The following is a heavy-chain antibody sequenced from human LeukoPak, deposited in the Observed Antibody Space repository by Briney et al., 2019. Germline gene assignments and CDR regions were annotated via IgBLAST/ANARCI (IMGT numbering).Heavy chain of an antibody. Sequence: SETLFLTCTVSGGSVSSGSYYWSWIRQPPGKGLEWIGYIYYSGSTNYNPSLKSRVTISVDTSKNQFSLKLSSVTAADTAVYYCARDSPPGYYYGMDVWGKGTTVTVSS. J-gene: IGHJ6*04. CDR3: ARDSPPGYYYGMDV. CDR2: IYYSGST. CDR1: GGSVSSGSYY. D-gene: IGHD3-10*01. V-gene: IGHV4-61*01.